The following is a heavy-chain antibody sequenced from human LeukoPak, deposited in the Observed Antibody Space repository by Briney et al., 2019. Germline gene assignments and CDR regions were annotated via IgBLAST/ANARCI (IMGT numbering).Heavy chain of an antibody. V-gene: IGHV3-30*04. D-gene: IGHD3-22*01. Sequence: GGSLRLSCAASGFTFSSYAMHWVRQAPGKGLEWVAVISYDGSNKYYADSVKGRFTISRDNAKNSLYLQMNSLRAEDTAVYYCARMDYYDSSGYYFRVYYMDVWGKGTTVTVSS. J-gene: IGHJ6*03. CDR1: GFTFSSYA. CDR3: ARMDYYDSSGYYFRVYYMDV. CDR2: ISYDGSNK.